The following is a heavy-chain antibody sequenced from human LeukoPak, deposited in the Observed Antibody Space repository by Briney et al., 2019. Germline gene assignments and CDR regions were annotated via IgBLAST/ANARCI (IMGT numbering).Heavy chain of an antibody. CDR3: ARNYYDSSGYYYFYLDY. Sequence: SETLSLTCTVSGGSISSYYWSWIRQPAGKGLESIGHISTSGSTYYNPSLKSRVTISVDTSKNQFSLKLSSVTAADTAVYYCARNYYDSSGYYYFYLDYWGQGTLVTVSS. CDR2: ISTSGST. V-gene: IGHV4-4*07. CDR1: GGSISSYY. J-gene: IGHJ4*02. D-gene: IGHD3-22*01.